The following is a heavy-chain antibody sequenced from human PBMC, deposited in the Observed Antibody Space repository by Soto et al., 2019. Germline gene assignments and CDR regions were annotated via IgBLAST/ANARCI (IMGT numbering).Heavy chain of an antibody. Sequence: EVQLLGSGGGLVQPGGSLRLSCTASGFTFSRYAMSWVRQAPGKGLEWVSTISDSGSTNYAESVKGRQTISRDNSKHTLYLQMNSLRAEDTDVYYWAKGGLGDCSTTSCYYHFDDWGLGALVTVSS. J-gene: IGHJ4*02. CDR2: ISDSGST. CDR1: GFTFSRYA. V-gene: IGHV3-23*01. CDR3: AKGGLGDCSTTSCYYHFDD. D-gene: IGHD2-2*01.